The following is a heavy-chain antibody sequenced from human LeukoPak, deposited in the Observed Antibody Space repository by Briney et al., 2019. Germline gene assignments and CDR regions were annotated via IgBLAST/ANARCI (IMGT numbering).Heavy chain of an antibody. D-gene: IGHD3-3*01. V-gene: IGHV4-39*01. CDR3: ARHSLQDYDFWSGYEGWYFDL. CDR1: GGSISNTNYY. J-gene: IGHJ2*01. CDR2: IYYTGTT. Sequence: SETLSLTCSVSGGSISNTNYYWAWIRQSPGRGLEWIGSIYYTGTTFDNPSLKSRVTLSVDTSKNQFSLKLSSVTAADTAVYYCARHSLQDYDFWSGYEGWYFDLWGRGTLVTVSS.